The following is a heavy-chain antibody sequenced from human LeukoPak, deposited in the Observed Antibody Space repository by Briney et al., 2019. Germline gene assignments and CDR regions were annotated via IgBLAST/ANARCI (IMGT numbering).Heavy chain of an antibody. D-gene: IGHD6-19*01. CDR3: ARAVAAHGSDYYYYYMDV. V-gene: IGHV4-61*02. J-gene: IGHJ6*03. Sequence: SETLSLTCTVSGGSISSGSYYWRWIRQPAGKGLEWIGRIYTSGSTNYNPSLKSRVTISVDTSKNQFSLKLSSVTAADTAVYYCARAVAAHGSDYYYYYMDVWGKGTTVTVSS. CDR2: IYTSGST. CDR1: GGSISSGSYY.